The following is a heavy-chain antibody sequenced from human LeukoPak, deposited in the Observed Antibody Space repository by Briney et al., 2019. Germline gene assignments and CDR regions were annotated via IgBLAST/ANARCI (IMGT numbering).Heavy chain of an antibody. CDR1: GGSFSGYY. J-gene: IGHJ4*02. Sequence: SETLSLTCAVYGGSFSGYYWSWIRQPPGKGLEWIGEINHSGSTNYNPSLKSRVTISVDTSKNQFSPKLSSVTAADTAVYYCAVAGTNLSTDYWGQGTLVTVSS. V-gene: IGHV4-34*01. D-gene: IGHD6-19*01. CDR2: INHSGST. CDR3: AVAGTNLSTDY.